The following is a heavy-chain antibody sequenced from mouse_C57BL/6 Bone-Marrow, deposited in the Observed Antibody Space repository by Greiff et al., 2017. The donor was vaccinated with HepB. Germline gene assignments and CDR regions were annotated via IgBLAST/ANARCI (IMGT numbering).Heavy chain of an antibody. V-gene: IGHV7-3*01. CDR2: VRHKANGYTT. D-gene: IGHD1-1*01. CDR1: GFTFTDYY. Sequence: EVKLVESGGGLVQPGGSLSLSCAASGFTFTDYYMSWVRQPPGKALEWLGFVRHKANGYTTEFNESVKGRFTISRDNSQSILYLQMNALRAEDIATYYCARYYYYGSSYVLAYWGQGTLVTVSA. CDR3: ARYYYYGSSYVLAY. J-gene: IGHJ3*01.